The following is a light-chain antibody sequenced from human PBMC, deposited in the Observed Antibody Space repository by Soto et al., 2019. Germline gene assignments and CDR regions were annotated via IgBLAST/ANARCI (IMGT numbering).Light chain of an antibody. CDR2: DVT. Sequence: QSALTQPRSVSGSPGQAVTISCTGTSSDVGGYDYVSWYQQHPGKVPKLMIDDVTKRPSGVPDRFSGSKFGNTASLTISGLQAEDEADYYCCSYAGRNILVFGGGTKLTVL. J-gene: IGLJ3*02. CDR1: SSDVGGYDY. V-gene: IGLV2-11*01. CDR3: CSYAGRNILV.